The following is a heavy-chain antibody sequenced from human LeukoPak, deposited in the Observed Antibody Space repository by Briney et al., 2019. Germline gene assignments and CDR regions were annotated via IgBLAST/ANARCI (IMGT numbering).Heavy chain of an antibody. CDR1: GYTFTIYG. V-gene: IGHV1-18*01. D-gene: IGHD1-26*01. CDR3: ARDVGATYIDV. J-gene: IGHJ6*03. Sequence: GASVKVSCKASGYTFTIYGISWVRQAPGQGLEWMGWISAYNGNTNYPQKLQGRVNMTTDTSTSAAYMELRSLRSDDTAVYYCARDVGATYIDVWGKGTTVTVSS. CDR2: ISAYNGNT.